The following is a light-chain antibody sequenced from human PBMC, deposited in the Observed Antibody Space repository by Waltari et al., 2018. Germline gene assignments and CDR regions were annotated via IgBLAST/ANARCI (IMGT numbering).Light chain of an antibody. Sequence: EILLTQSPASLSLSPGERATLSCRASQSVSSHLAWYQQKPGQAPRLLIYDASNRATGIPARFSGSGSGTDFTLTISSLEPEDFAVYYCQQRSNWPLTFGPGTKVDIK. CDR3: QQRSNWPLT. CDR1: QSVSSH. J-gene: IGKJ3*01. V-gene: IGKV3-11*01. CDR2: DAS.